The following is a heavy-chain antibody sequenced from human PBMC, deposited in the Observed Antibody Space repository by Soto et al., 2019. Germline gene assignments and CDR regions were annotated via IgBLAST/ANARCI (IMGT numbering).Heavy chain of an antibody. V-gene: IGHV3-23*01. CDR2: ISGSGDTT. D-gene: IGHD6-13*01. J-gene: IGHJ6*02. CDR1: GFTFSSYA. Sequence: EVQLLESGGGLGQPGGSLRLSCAGSGFTFSSYAMSWVRQVPGKGLEWVSAISGSGDTTFYADSVKGRFTISSDNSKNTLYLQMNSLTTEDTATYYCAKDKESSSWANYYYSMDVWGQGTTVTVSS. CDR3: AKDKESSSWANYYYSMDV.